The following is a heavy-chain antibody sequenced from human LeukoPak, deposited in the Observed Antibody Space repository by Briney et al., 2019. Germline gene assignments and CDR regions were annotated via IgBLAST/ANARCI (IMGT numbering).Heavy chain of an antibody. CDR3: ARRSGSSGYYFWDS. V-gene: IGHV4-30-4*01. Sequence: PSETLSLTCTVSGGSISSGDYYWSWIRQPPGKGLEWIGYIYYSGSTYYNPSLKSRVTISVDTSKNQFSLKLSSVTAADTAVYYCARRSGSSGYYFWDSWGQGTRVTVSS. CDR2: IYYSGST. CDR1: GGSISSGDYY. D-gene: IGHD3-22*01. J-gene: IGHJ4*02.